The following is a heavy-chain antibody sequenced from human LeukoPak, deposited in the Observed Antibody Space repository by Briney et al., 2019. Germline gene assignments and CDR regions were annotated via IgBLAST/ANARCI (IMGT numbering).Heavy chain of an antibody. CDR3: ARGDYTVLAGSPFDL. D-gene: IGHD6-19*01. V-gene: IGHV4-30-4*01. CDR2: IFFTGST. J-gene: IGHJ4*02. Sequence: SQTLSLTCSVSGDAITSGDDYWNWIHQSPGKGLQWIGYIFFTGSTYYNPSLGSRFTISLDAPKNQFSLRLNSVTAADTAVYYCARGDYTVLAGSPFDLWGRGTLVTVSS. CDR1: GDAITSGDDY.